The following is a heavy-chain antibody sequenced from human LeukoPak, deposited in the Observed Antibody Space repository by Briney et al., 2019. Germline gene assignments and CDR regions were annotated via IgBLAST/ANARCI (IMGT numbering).Heavy chain of an antibody. CDR2: IYYSGST. V-gene: IGHV4-59*01. D-gene: IGHD5-12*01. CDR1: GGSISSYY. Sequence: SETLSLTCTVSGGSISSYYWSWIRQPPGKGLEWTGYIYYSGSTNYNPSLKSRVTISVDTSKNQFSLKLSSVTAADTAVYYCARARGYSGYEYYYYYGMDVWGQGTTVTVS. J-gene: IGHJ6*02. CDR3: ARARGYSGYEYYYYYGMDV.